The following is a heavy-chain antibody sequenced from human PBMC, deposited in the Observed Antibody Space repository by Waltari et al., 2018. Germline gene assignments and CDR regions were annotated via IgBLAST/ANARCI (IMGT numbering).Heavy chain of an antibody. V-gene: IGHV4-59*01. CDR3: ARAFSSHVYYFDY. CDR1: GVSISSYY. J-gene: IGHJ4*02. CDR2: IYYSGRT. Sequence: QVQLQESGPGLVKTSETLSLTCTVSGVSISSYYWSWIRQPPGKGLEWIGYIYYSGRTNYNPSLKSRVTISVDTSKNQFSLKLSSVTAADTAVYYCARAFSSHVYYFDYWGQGTLVTVSS. D-gene: IGHD6-6*01.